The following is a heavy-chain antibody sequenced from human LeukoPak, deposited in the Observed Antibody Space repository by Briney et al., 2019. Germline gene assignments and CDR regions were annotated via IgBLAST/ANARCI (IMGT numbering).Heavy chain of an antibody. CDR2: FNPSDGSA. CDR1: GYTFTSYY. Sequence: ASVKISCKASGYTFTSYYMHWVRQAPGQGLEWMGIFNPSDGSATYAQNFQGRVSMTRDTSTSTVYMELSTLRSEDTAVYYCARKVDSSGWYFDYWGQGTLVTVSS. V-gene: IGHV1-46*01. CDR3: ARKVDSSGWYFDY. D-gene: IGHD6-19*01. J-gene: IGHJ4*02.